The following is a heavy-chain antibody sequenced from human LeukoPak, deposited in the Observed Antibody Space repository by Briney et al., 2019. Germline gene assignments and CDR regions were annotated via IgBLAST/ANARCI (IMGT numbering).Heavy chain of an antibody. D-gene: IGHD2-15*01. CDR3: ARGLRYCSGGRCYFSPPYYYYMDV. CDR1: GYTFTSYD. V-gene: IGHV1-2*02. J-gene: IGHJ6*03. Sequence: GASVKVSCKASGYTFTSYDINWVRQATGQGLEWMGWINPKSGGTNYAQKFQGRVTMTRDTSISTAYMELSSLRSEDTAVYYCARGLRYCSGGRCYFSPPYYYYMDVWGKGTTVTVSS. CDR2: INPKSGGT.